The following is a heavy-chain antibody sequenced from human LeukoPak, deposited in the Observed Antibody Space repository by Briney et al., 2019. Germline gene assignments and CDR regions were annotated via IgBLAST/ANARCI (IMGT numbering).Heavy chain of an antibody. J-gene: IGHJ4*02. Sequence: ASVKVSCKASGYTFTGYYMHWVRQAPGQGLEWMGWINPNSGGTNYAQKLQGRVTMTRDTSISTAYMELSRLRSDDTAVYYCARDLGYCSGGSCYSDFDYWGQGTLVTVSS. V-gene: IGHV1-2*02. CDR1: GYTFTGYY. CDR3: ARDLGYCSGGSCYSDFDY. CDR2: INPNSGGT. D-gene: IGHD2-15*01.